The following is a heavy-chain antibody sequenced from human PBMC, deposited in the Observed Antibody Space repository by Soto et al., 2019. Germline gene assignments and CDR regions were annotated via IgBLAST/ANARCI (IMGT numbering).Heavy chain of an antibody. CDR3: ARDHDSSGCPPPYYGMDV. J-gene: IGHJ6*02. D-gene: IGHD3-22*01. Sequence: ASVKVSCKASGGTFSSYAIRWVRQAPGQGLEWMGGIIPIFGTANYAQKFQGRVAITADESTSTAYMELSSLRSEDTAVYYCARDHDSSGCPPPYYGMDVWGQGTTVTVSS. CDR1: GGTFSSYA. V-gene: IGHV1-69*13. CDR2: IIPIFGTA.